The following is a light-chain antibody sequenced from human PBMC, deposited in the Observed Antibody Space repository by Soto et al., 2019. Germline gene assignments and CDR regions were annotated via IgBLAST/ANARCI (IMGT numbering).Light chain of an antibody. J-gene: IGKJ1*01. CDR3: QQYNTWLWT. CDR2: GAS. Sequence: EVVMTQSPATLSVSPGERATLSCRASQSVNANLAWYQQMPGQAPRLLIHGASNRATGIPARFSGSGFGTEFILTIRSLQSEDFAVYYCQQYNTWLWTFGQGTKVEI. V-gene: IGKV3-15*01. CDR1: QSVNAN.